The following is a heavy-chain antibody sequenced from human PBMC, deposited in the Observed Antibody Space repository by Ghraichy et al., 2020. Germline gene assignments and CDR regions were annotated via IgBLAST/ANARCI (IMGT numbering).Heavy chain of an antibody. D-gene: IGHD2-15*01. CDR1: GFTVSGNF. J-gene: IGHJ3*01. V-gene: IGHV3-53*01. CDR3: ARYPVDGEWWPWGAFDV. Sequence: GGSLRLSCAASGFTVSGNFMNWVRQAPGRGLEWVSIIYRSGITYYADSVRGRFTISRDSDKNTLHLQMYSLRAEDTAVYYCARYPVDGEWWPWGAFDVWGQGTVVTVSS. CDR2: IYRSGIT.